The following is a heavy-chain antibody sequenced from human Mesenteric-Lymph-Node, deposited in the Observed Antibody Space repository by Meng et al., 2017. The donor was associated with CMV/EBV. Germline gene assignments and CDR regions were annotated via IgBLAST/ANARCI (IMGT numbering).Heavy chain of an antibody. V-gene: IGHV4-61*01. D-gene: IGHD1-26*01. CDR3: ASGSYYYYYGMDV. CDR2: IYYSGST. CDR1: SGSVNSGSYY. J-gene: IGHJ6*02. Sequence: SETLSPTCTVSSGSVNSGSYYWSWVRQPPGKGLEWIGYIYYSGSTNYNPSLKSRVTISVDTSKNQFSLKLSSVTAADTAVYYCASGSYYYYYGMDVWGQGTTVTVSS.